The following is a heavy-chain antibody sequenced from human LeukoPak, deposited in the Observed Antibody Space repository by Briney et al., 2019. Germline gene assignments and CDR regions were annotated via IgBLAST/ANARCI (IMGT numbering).Heavy chain of an antibody. CDR2: ISSSSSYI. Sequence: PGGSLRLPCAASGFTFSSYSMNWVRQAPGKGLEWVSSISSSSSYIYYADSVKGRFTISRDNAKNSLYLQMNSLRAEDTAVYYCARDQGTMVRGVIIGYYYMDVWGKGTTVTVSS. CDR3: ARDQGTMVRGVIIGYYYMDV. J-gene: IGHJ6*03. V-gene: IGHV3-21*01. D-gene: IGHD3-10*01. CDR1: GFTFSSYS.